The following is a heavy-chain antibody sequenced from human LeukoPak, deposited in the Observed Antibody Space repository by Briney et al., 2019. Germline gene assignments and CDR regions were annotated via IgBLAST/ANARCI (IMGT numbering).Heavy chain of an antibody. J-gene: IGHJ5*02. CDR1: GYSISSSNW. D-gene: IGHD2/OR15-2a*01. CDR3: ARNPTPFRSWFDP. Sequence: SETLSLTCAVSGYSISSSNWWGWIRQPPGKGLEWIGYIYYSGSTYYNPPLKSRVTMSVDTSKNQFSLKLSSVTAVDTAVYYCARNPTPFRSWFDPWGQGTLVTVSS. CDR2: IYYSGST. V-gene: IGHV4-28*01.